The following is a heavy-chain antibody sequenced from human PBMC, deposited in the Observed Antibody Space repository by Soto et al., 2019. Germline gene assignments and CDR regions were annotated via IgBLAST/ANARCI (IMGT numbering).Heavy chain of an antibody. CDR3: VRELGLAY. D-gene: IGHD7-27*01. V-gene: IGHV3-7*03. Sequence: GSLRLSCAASGFTLSNYWMTWVRQAPGKGLEWVANINKDGSQKNYVDSVKGRFTIARDDGQNSLSLQINSLRVEDTAVYYCVRELGLAYWGQGALVTVSS. CDR2: INKDGSQK. J-gene: IGHJ4*02. CDR1: GFTLSNYW.